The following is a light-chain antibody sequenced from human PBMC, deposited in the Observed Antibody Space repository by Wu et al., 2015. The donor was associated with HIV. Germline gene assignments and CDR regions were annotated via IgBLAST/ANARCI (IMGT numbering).Light chain of an antibody. V-gene: IGKV3-20*01. CDR1: QSVSSSY. CDR3: QQYTTSPPFFT. J-gene: IGKJ4*01. CDR2: GAS. Sequence: EIVLTQSPGTLSLSPGEGATLSCRASQSVSSSYLAWFQQKPGQAPRLLIFGASTRATGIPDRFSGSGSGTDFTLTISRLEPEDFAVYYCQQYTTSPPFFTFGGGTKLEIK.